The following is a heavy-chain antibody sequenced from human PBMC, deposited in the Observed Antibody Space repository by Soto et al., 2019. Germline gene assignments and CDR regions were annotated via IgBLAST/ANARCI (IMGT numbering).Heavy chain of an antibody. J-gene: IGHJ4*02. CDR3: ARVGAPYDFWSGYYKNYFDY. CDR2: INPSGGST. Sequence: ASVKVSCKASGYTFTSYHMHWVRQAPGQGLDWMGIINPSGGSTNYAQKLQGRVTMATDTSTSTAYMELRSLRSDDTAVYYCARVGAPYDFWSGYYKNYFDYWGQGTLVTVSS. CDR1: GYTFTSYH. D-gene: IGHD3-3*01. V-gene: IGHV1-46*01.